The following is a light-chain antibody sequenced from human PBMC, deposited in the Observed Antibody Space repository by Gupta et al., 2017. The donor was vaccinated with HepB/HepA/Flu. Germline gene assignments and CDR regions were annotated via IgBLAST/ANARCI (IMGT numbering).Light chain of an antibody. CDR1: QSIRSY. CDR2: AAS. J-gene: IGKJ2*01. CDR3: HQYDSSPIYT. V-gene: IGKV1-39*01. Sequence: IQMTQSPSSLSASVGDRVTITCRASQSIRSYLSWYQQKPGKAPKLLIYAASSWQSGVPSRFSGSGSGTDXTLTISXLQPEDFAAYYCHQYDSSPIYTFGXGTKLEIK.